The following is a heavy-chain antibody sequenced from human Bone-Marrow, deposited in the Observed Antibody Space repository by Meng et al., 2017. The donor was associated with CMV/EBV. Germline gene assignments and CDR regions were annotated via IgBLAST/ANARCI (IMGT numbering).Heavy chain of an antibody. V-gene: IGHV3-7*01. CDR3: AREGAYCGGDCYSARWFDP. CDR1: GFTFSSYW. J-gene: IGHJ5*02. Sequence: GESLKISCAASGFTFSSYWMSWVRQAPGKGLEWVANIKQDASEKYYVDSVKGRFTISRDNAKNSLYLQMNSLRAEDTAVYYCAREGAYCGGDCYSARWFDPWGQGTLDTVSS. CDR2: IKQDASEK. D-gene: IGHD2-21*01.